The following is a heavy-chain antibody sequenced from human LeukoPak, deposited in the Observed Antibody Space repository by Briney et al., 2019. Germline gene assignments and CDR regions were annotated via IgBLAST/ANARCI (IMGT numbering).Heavy chain of an antibody. D-gene: IGHD2-21*02. CDR2: MSLSTNGK. CDR1: GFTFSSYD. CDR3: ARGVAYCGGDCYRAFDI. J-gene: IGHJ3*02. Sequence: GGSLRLSCAASGFTFSSYDMSWVRQAPGKGLEWVSSMSLSTNGKTYADSVKGRFTISTDNAKNTLYLQMNSLRAEDTAVYYCARGVAYCGGDCYRAFDIWGQGTMVTVSS. V-gene: IGHV3-23*01.